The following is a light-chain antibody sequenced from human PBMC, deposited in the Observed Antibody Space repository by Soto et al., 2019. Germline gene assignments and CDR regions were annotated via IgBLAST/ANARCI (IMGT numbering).Light chain of an antibody. CDR3: PSYDSSLSGCVV. Sequence: QSVLTQPPSVSGAPGQRVTISCTGSSSNIGAGYDVHWYQQLPGTAPKLLIYGNSNRPSGVPDRFSGSKSGTSASLAITGLQAEDEADYYCPSYDSSLSGCVVFGGGTKLPVL. CDR1: SSNIGAGYD. CDR2: GNS. J-gene: IGLJ2*01. V-gene: IGLV1-40*01.